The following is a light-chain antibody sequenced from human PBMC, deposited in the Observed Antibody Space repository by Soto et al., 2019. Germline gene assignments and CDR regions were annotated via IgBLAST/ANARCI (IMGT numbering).Light chain of an antibody. CDR1: SSDIGAYNY. CDR3: LSPRSGDSHV. Sequence: QSALTQPASVSGSPGQSITISCTGTSSDIGAYNYVSWYQQYPGKAPKLMIYGVTNRPSGVSNRFSGSKTGNTASLTISGLQAEDEADNYCLSPRSGDSHVFGTGPKDT. V-gene: IGLV2-14*01. J-gene: IGLJ1*01. CDR2: GVT.